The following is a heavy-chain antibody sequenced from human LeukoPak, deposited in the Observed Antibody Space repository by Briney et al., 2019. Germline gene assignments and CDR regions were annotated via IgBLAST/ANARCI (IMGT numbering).Heavy chain of an antibody. Sequence: GGSLRLSCAASGFTFSSYGMHWVRQAPGKGLEWVAVISYDGSNKYYADSVKGRFTISRDNSKNTLYPQMNSLRAEDTAVYYCAKDIHYGDPHRRRYWYYGMDVWGKGTTVTVSS. J-gene: IGHJ6*04. CDR3: AKDIHYGDPHRRRYWYYGMDV. CDR2: ISYDGSNK. D-gene: IGHD4-17*01. CDR1: GFTFSSYG. V-gene: IGHV3-30*18.